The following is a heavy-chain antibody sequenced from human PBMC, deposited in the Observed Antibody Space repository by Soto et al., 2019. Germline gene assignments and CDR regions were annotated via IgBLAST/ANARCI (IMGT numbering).Heavy chain of an antibody. J-gene: IGHJ4*02. CDR3: ASSISGWSFDS. Sequence: EVQLVESGGGLVQPGGSLRLSCAASGFTLSDHYMDWVRQAPGKGLEWVGRSRNKAHSYTTLYAASVKGTFTISRDESKNSESLQMNSLKTEDTAVYFYASSISGWSFDSVGQATMLTVSS. CDR1: GFTLSDHY. V-gene: IGHV3-72*01. CDR2: SRNKAHSYTT. D-gene: IGHD6-19*01.